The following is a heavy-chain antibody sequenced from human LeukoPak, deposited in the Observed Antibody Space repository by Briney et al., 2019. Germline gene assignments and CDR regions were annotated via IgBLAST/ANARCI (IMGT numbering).Heavy chain of an antibody. D-gene: IGHD2-15*01. Sequence: GGSQTLSCAAFGLTFSSYWAHWARHAPGGGRVCVSCIISDERSKSYADSVKGRFTISRDNAKNTLYLQMNSLRAEDTAVYYCARSPRYCSGGSCYPGRGAFDIWGQGTMVTVSS. CDR1: GLTFSSYW. V-gene: IGHV3-74*01. J-gene: IGHJ3*02. CDR3: ARSPRYCSGGSCYPGRGAFDI. CDR2: IISDERSK.